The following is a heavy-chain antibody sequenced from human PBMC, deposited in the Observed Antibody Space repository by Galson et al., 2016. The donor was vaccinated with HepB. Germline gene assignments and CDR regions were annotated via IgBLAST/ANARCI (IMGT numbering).Heavy chain of an antibody. V-gene: IGHV3-30*18. J-gene: IGHJ4*02. CDR1: GFTFGNYV. Sequence: SLRLSCAASGFTFGNYVMHWVRQAPGKGLEWVSLISFDGNYKYYTDSVRGRFTVSRDNSSNTLYLQMNSLRVVDTTVYYCAKWGGSTSTIFGVYFFDYWGPGTLVTVSS. CDR3: AKWGGSTSTIFGVYFFDY. D-gene: IGHD3-3*01. CDR2: ISFDGNYK.